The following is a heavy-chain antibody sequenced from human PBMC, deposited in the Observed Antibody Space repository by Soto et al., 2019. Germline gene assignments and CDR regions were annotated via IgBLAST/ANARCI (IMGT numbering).Heavy chain of an antibody. CDR2: ISSSSSII. V-gene: IGHV3-48*02. J-gene: IGHJ4*02. CDR1: GFAFNSYS. Sequence: GGSLRLSCAASGFAFNSYSINWVRQAPGKGLEWVSYISSSSSIIYYADSVKGRFTISRDNAKNSVSLQMNSLRDEDTAVYYCARDKLRSGWQRFDSWGQGTLVTVSS. D-gene: IGHD6-19*01. CDR3: ARDKLRSGWQRFDS.